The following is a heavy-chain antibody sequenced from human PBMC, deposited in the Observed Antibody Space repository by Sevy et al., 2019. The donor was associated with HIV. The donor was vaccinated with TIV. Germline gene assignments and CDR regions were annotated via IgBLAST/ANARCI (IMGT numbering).Heavy chain of an antibody. D-gene: IGHD7-27*01. V-gene: IGHV3-11*01. CDR1: GFIFGDYY. CDR2: VSRGGFTI. Sequence: GGSRRLSCAASGFIFGDYYMAWVRQAPGEGLEWVAYVSRGGFTIYYADSVEGRFYISRDDATDSLFLQMDSLRADDTAFYYCARGAHYAAANWGFDYWGQGALVTVSS. CDR3: ARGAHYAAANWGFDY. J-gene: IGHJ4*02.